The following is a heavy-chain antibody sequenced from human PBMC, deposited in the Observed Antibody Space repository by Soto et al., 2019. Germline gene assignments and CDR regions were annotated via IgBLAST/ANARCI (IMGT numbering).Heavy chain of an antibody. CDR3: ASGSGGYCSGGSCPRPYYYYGMDV. V-gene: IGHV1-69*01. Sequence: QVQLVQSGAEVKKPGSSVKVSCKASGGTFSSYAISWVRQAPGQGLEWMGGIIPIFGTANYAQKFQGRVTITADESTSTAYMDLSSLRSEDTAVYYCASGSGGYCSGGSCPRPYYYYGMDVWGQGTTVTVSS. J-gene: IGHJ6*02. D-gene: IGHD2-15*01. CDR2: IIPIFGTA. CDR1: GGTFSSYA.